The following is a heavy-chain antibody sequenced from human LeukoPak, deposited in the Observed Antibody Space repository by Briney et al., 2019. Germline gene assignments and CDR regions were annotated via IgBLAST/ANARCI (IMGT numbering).Heavy chain of an antibody. CDR2: INPNSGGT. Sequence: ASVKVSCKASGYTFTGYYMHWVRQAPGQGLEWMGRINPNSGGTNYAQKFQGRVTMTRDTSISTAYMELSRLRSDDAAVYYCARALLWFGEYAFGIWGQGTMVTVSS. J-gene: IGHJ3*02. V-gene: IGHV1-2*06. CDR3: ARALLWFGEYAFGI. D-gene: IGHD3-10*01. CDR1: GYTFTGYY.